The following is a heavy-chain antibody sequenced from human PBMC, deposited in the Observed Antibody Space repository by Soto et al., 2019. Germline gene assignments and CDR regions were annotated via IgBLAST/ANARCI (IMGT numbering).Heavy chain of an antibody. CDR1: GFTFSTYA. Sequence: AGSLRLSCAASGFTFSTYAMSWVRQAPGKGPEWVSVITASGGSTYYADSVKGRFTISRDNSMNTLYLQMNSLRGEDTALYYCAKEIRDDYNLAYIDSWGQGTLVTVSS. CDR3: AKEIRDDYNLAYIDS. D-gene: IGHD4-4*01. J-gene: IGHJ4*02. V-gene: IGHV3-23*01. CDR2: ITASGGST.